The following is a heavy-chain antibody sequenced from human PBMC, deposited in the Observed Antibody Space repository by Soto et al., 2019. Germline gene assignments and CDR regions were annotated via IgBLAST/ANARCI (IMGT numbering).Heavy chain of an antibody. J-gene: IGHJ4*02. Sequence: QVQLVQSGAEVKKPGASVKVSCKASGYTFTSYAMHWVRQAPGQRLEWMEWINAGNGNTKYSQKFQGRVTITRDTSASTAYLELSSLRSEDTAVNYCARQHYSLWFGELFDYWGQGTLVTVSS. CDR2: INAGNGNT. V-gene: IGHV1-3*01. CDR1: GYTFTSYA. D-gene: IGHD3-10*01. CDR3: ARQHYSLWFGELFDY.